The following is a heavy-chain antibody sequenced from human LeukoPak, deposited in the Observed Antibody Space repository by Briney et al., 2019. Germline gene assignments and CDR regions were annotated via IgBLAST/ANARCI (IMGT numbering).Heavy chain of an antibody. J-gene: IGHJ4*02. CDR1: GFTFSSYW. Sequence: PGGSLRLSCAASGFTFSSYWMHWVRQAPGKGLAWVSRINSDGSSTSYADSVKGRFTISRDNAKNTLYLQMNSLRAEDTAVYYCARGDDSSGYYYWGQGTLVTVSS. CDR2: INSDGSST. V-gene: IGHV3-74*01. D-gene: IGHD3-22*01. CDR3: ARGDDSSGYYY.